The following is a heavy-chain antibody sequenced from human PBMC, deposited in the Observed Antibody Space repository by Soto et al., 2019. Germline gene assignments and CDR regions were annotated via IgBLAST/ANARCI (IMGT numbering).Heavy chain of an antibody. D-gene: IGHD6-19*01. CDR2: ISYDGSNK. J-gene: IGHJ4*02. Sequence: GGSLRLSCAASGFTFSSYGMHWVRQAPGKGLEWVAVISYDGSNKYYADSVKGRFTISRDNSKNTLYLQMNSLRAEDTAVYYCAKDYSRYSSGWNYFDYWGQGTLVTVSS. CDR3: AKDYSRYSSGWNYFDY. V-gene: IGHV3-30*18. CDR1: GFTFSSYG.